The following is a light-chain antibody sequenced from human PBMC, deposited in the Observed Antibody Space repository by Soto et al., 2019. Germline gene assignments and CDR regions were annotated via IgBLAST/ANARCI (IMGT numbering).Light chain of an antibody. CDR2: GAS. Sequence: EIDMKQSPDTGFVSPGEKAPLSCRASQSVGSNLAWYQQKPGQAPRLLIYGASTRATGIPARFSGSGSGTEFTLTISSLQSEDSAVYYCQQYNKWVTFGGGTKVDI. CDR1: QSVGSN. CDR3: QQYNKWVT. V-gene: IGKV3D-15*01. J-gene: IGKJ4*01.